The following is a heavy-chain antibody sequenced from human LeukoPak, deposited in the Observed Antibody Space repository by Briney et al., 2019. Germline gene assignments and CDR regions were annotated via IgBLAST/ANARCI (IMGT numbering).Heavy chain of an antibody. V-gene: IGHV4-39*01. CDR1: GGSISSSSYY. CDR3: ARNQIAASGTAHLDY. CDR2: IYYTGST. D-gene: IGHD6-13*01. J-gene: IGHJ4*02. Sequence: TSETLSLTCTVSGGSISSSSYYWGWIRQPPGKGLEWVGSIYYTGSTYYNPSLKSRVTISVDTSKNQFSLKLNSVTAADTAVYYCARNQIAASGTAHLDYWGQGTLVTVSS.